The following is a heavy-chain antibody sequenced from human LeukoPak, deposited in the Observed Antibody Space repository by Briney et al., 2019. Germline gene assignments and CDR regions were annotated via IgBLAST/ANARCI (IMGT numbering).Heavy chain of an antibody. D-gene: IGHD3-16*01. Sequence: ASVKVSCKASGYTFTGYYMHWVRQAPGQGLEWMGWINPNSGGTNYAQKFQGRVTMTRDTSISTAYMELSRLRSDDTAVYYCARDRVVGDYVWGRGSDYRGQGTLVTVSS. V-gene: IGHV1-2*02. CDR3: ARDRVVGDYVWGRGSDY. CDR2: INPNSGGT. J-gene: IGHJ4*02. CDR1: GYTFTGYY.